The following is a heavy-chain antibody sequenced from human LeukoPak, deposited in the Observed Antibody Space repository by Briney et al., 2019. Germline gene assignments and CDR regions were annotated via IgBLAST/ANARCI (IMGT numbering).Heavy chain of an antibody. V-gene: IGHV1-18*01. CDR2: INPDNGDT. J-gene: IGHJ4*02. Sequence: ASVKVSCQASGYTFSVYGVSWVRQAPGQGLEWMGWINPDNGDTSIAQKLQGRVTMTADTSTTTAYMELRGLISDDTAVYYCARGGVTSFLDYWGQGTLVTVAS. CDR1: GYTFSVYG. D-gene: IGHD2-21*02. CDR3: ARGGVTSFLDY.